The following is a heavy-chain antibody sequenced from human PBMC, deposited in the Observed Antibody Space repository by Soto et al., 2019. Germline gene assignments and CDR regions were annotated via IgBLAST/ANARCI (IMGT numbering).Heavy chain of an antibody. D-gene: IGHD3-10*01. V-gene: IGHV5-51*01. J-gene: IGHJ6*02. Sequence: GESLKISCKGSGYSFTSYWIGWVRQMPGKGLEWMGIIYPGDSDTRYSPSFQGHISFSADRSINTTYLHWSSLRASDTAMYYCARQLWFGELLHYGMDVWGQGTTVTVSS. CDR1: GYSFTSYW. CDR2: IYPGDSDT. CDR3: ARQLWFGELLHYGMDV.